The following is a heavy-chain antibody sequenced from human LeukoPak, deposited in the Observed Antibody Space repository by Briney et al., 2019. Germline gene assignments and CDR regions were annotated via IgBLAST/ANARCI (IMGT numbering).Heavy chain of an antibody. CDR1: GFTFTTYW. V-gene: IGHV3-74*01. J-gene: IGHJ6*02. Sequence: GGSLRLSCAASGFTFTTYWMHWVRQAPGKGLVWVSHINSDGSITSYADSVKGRFTTSRDNAKNTLYLQMNSLRAEDTAVYYCARDAVDTANAVWGQGTTVTVSS. CDR2: INSDGSIT. CDR3: ARDAVDTANAV. D-gene: IGHD5-18*01.